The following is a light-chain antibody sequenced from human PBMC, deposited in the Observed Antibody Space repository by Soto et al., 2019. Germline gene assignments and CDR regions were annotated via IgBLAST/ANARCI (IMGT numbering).Light chain of an antibody. CDR3: LQHASYPFT. CDR1: QGIGNV. Sequence: DIQMTQSPSAMSASVGDRVTITCRASQGIGNVLTWFQQKPGKVPKRLIYATSSLQDGVPARLSGSGSGTEFTLTISSLQPEDFATYYCLQHASYPFTFGGGTKVEIK. V-gene: IGKV1-17*03. J-gene: IGKJ4*01. CDR2: ATS.